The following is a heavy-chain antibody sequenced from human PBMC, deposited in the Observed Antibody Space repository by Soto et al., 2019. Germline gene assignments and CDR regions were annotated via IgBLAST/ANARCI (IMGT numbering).Heavy chain of an antibody. Sequence: SVKVPCKASGGTFSSYAISWVRQAPGQGLEWMGGIIPIFGTANYAQKFQGRVTITADKSTSTAYMELSGLRSEDTAVYYCASRNSGYEDYYYYGMDVWGQGTTVTVSS. V-gene: IGHV1-69*06. CDR2: IIPIFGTA. J-gene: IGHJ6*02. CDR1: GGTFSSYA. CDR3: ASRNSGYEDYYYYGMDV. D-gene: IGHD5-12*01.